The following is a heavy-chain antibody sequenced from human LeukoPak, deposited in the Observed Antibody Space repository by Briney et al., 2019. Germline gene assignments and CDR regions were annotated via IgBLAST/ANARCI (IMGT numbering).Heavy chain of an antibody. J-gene: IGHJ4*02. CDR1: EFTFSSYW. V-gene: IGHV3-7*01. CDR3: TKDQGQGIWTDLTY. CDR2: IKGDGSEK. D-gene: IGHD3/OR15-3a*01. Sequence: GESLRLSCVASEFTFSSYWMSWVRQAPGKGLEWVANIKGDGSEKKYVDSVTGRFTISRDNAENSLYLQMNSLRPEDTAVYYCTKDQGQGIWTDLTYWGRGKLVTVSS.